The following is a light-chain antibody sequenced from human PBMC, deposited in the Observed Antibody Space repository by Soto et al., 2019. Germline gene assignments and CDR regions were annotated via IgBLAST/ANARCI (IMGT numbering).Light chain of an antibody. V-gene: IGKV3-15*01. CDR2: GAS. CDR1: QSVGSN. Sequence: EIVMTQSPATLSVSPGERATLSCRASQSVGSNLAWYQQKPGQAPRLLIYGASTRATGIPARFSGSGSGTEFTLAISGLQSEDFAIYFFQQYNNWPPDRTFGQGTKVEIK. CDR3: QQYNNWPPDRT. J-gene: IGKJ1*01.